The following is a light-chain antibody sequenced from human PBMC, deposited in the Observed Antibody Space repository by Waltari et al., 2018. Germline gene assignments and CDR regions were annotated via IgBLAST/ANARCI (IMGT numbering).Light chain of an antibody. CDR3: QVWDFTQGV. J-gene: IGLJ3*02. V-gene: IGLV3-21*04. CDR1: SLGTNT. CDR2: YDS. Sequence: SYVLNQPPSVSVAPGKTDRISCGGTSLGTNTVHWYQQKPGQAPVLVIHYDSGRPSGIPERFSGSTSGNTATLTIKWVEAGDEAEYFCQVWDFTQGVFGGGTKLTVL.